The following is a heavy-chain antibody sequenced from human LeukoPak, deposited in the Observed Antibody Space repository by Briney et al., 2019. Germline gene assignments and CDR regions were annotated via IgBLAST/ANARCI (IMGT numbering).Heavy chain of an antibody. CDR2: IYYSGST. Sequence: SETLSLTCTVSGGSISSGDYYWSWIRQPPGKGLEWIGYIYYSGSTYYNPSLKSRVTMPVDTSRKQFSLRLNSVTAADTAVYYCARMHGDPRGDAFDIWGQGTMVTVSS. CDR1: GGSISSGDYY. J-gene: IGHJ3*02. CDR3: ARMHGDPRGDAFDI. D-gene: IGHD4-17*01. V-gene: IGHV4-30-4*08.